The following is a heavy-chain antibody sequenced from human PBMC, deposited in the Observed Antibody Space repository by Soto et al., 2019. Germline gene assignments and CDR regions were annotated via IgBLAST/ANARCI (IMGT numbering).Heavy chain of an antibody. CDR1: GGSISSYY. CDR2: IYYSGST. CDR3: ARSPRFVFDSTSISEFDY. J-gene: IGHJ4*02. Sequence: PSETLSLTCTVSGGSISSYYWSWIRQPPGKGLEWIGYIYYSGSTNYNPSLKSRVTISVDTSKNQFSLKLSSVTAADTAVYYCARSPRFVFDSTSISEFDYWGQGTLVTVSS. D-gene: IGHD2-2*01. V-gene: IGHV4-59*01.